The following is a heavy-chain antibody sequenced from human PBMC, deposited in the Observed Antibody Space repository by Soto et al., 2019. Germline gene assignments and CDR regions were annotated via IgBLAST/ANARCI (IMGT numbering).Heavy chain of an antibody. J-gene: IGHJ4*02. D-gene: IGHD3-9*01. V-gene: IGHV1-18*04. CDR1: GYTFKNYG. Sequence: QDHLVQSGAEVKKPGPSAKVSSKAPGYTFKNYGMNWGRRAPGRGLEWVAWISAYNGDTSYAQHFRGRVTVTTETLTNTAYMELRSLRPDDTAVYFCVLGGLETGYYRDMDYWGQGTLVSVSS. CDR3: VLGGLETGYYRDMDY. CDR2: ISAYNGDT.